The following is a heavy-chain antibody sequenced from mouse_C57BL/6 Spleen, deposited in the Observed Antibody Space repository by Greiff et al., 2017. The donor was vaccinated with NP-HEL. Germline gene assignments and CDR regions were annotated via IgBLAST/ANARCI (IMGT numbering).Heavy chain of an antibody. CDR1: GFTFSSYG. D-gene: IGHD2-12*01. CDR2: ISRGGSYT. J-gene: IGHJ2*01. Sequence: VQLKESGGDLVKPGGSLTLSCAASGFTFSSYGMSWVRQTPDKRLEWVATISRGGSYTYYPASVKGRFTISRDTAKNTLYLQMSSLKSEDTAKYYCAKQGEYYRDYFDYWGQGTTLTVSS. V-gene: IGHV5-6*01. CDR3: AKQGEYYRDYFDY.